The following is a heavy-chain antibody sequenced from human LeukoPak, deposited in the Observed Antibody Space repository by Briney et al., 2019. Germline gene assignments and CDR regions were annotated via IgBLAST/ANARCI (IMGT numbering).Heavy chain of an antibody. Sequence: KAGGSLRLSCTVSGFTFSDYYMTWVRQAPGKGLEWLSYISGNSGDINYLDSVRGRFTISRDNAKNSLYLQMNSLRAEDTAVHYCAKQDGVAARDNGMDVWGQGTTVTVSS. CDR2: ISGNSGDI. J-gene: IGHJ6*02. D-gene: IGHD6-6*01. CDR3: AKQDGVAARDNGMDV. V-gene: IGHV3-11*03. CDR1: GFTFSDYY.